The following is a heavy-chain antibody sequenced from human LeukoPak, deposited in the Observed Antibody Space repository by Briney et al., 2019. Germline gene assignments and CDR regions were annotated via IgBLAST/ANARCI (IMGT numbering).Heavy chain of an antibody. CDR3: ARGAYCGGDCQHPGAIYFYGMDV. CDR2: IIPGFGKA. V-gene: IGHV1-69*13. J-gene: IGHJ6*02. CDR1: GGTFSRYA. Sequence: GASVKVSCKASGGTFSRYAISWGRQAPGRGLELMGGIIPGFGKANYAQKFQGRVTITADESTSTVYMELSSLRSEDTAVYYCARGAYCGGDCQHPGAIYFYGMDVWGQGTTVTVSS. D-gene: IGHD2-21*02.